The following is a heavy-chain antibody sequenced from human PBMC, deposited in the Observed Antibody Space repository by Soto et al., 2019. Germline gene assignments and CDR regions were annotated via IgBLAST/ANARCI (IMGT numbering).Heavy chain of an antibody. CDR2: INAGNGDT. CDR1: GFTFTAYG. V-gene: IGHV1-3*01. Sequence: QVQLVQSGTEVKEPGASVKVSCKASGFTFTAYGIHWVRQAPGQRLEWMGWINAGNGDTKYSQKFQGRVTISRDTSASTVYMELSSLRSEDTTVYFCVRAGSGWSFDYWGQGTLVTVSS. J-gene: IGHJ4*02. CDR3: VRAGSGWSFDY. D-gene: IGHD6-19*01.